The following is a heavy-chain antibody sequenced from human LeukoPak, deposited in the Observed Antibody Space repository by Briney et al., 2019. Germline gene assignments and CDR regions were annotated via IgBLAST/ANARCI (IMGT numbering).Heavy chain of an antibody. V-gene: IGHV4-30-4*01. CDR3: ARLVVTLRAFDY. CDR2: IYYSGST. Sequence: PSQTLSLTCTVSGGSISSGDYYWGWLRQPPGKGLEWIGYIYYSGSTYYNPSLKSRVTISVDTSKNQFSLKVSSVTAADTAVYYCARLVVTLRAFDYWGQGTLVTVSS. J-gene: IGHJ4*02. CDR1: GGSISSGDYY. D-gene: IGHD4-23*01.